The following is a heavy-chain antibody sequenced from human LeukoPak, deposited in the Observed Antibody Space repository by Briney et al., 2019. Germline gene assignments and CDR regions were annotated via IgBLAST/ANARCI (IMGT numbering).Heavy chain of an antibody. CDR1: GFTFSSYW. CDR2: IEQDGSEK. D-gene: IGHD5-24*01. J-gene: IGHJ4*02. Sequence: GGSLRLSCAASGFTFSSYWMSWVRQAPGKGLEWVANIEQDGSEKYYVDSVKGRFTISRDNAKNSLYLQMNSLRAEDTAVYYCARWGATAIPLFDYWGQGTLVTVSS. V-gene: IGHV3-7*01. CDR3: ARWGATAIPLFDY.